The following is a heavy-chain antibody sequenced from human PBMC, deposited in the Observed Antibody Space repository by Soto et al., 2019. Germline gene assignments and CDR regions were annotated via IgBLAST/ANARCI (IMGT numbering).Heavy chain of an antibody. CDR1: GGSFSDYY. Sequence: QVQLQQWGAGLLKPSETLSLTCTIYGGSFSDYYWSWLRQPPGKGLECIGEVSHSGSTNYNPSLKSRVTISIDTSKNHFSLKLSSVTAADTAVYYCARGLRASFGVRLSYSYYGMDVWGQGTTVTVSS. CDR2: VSHSGST. J-gene: IGHJ6*02. CDR3: ARGLRASFGVRLSYSYYGMDV. V-gene: IGHV4-34*01. D-gene: IGHD3-10*01.